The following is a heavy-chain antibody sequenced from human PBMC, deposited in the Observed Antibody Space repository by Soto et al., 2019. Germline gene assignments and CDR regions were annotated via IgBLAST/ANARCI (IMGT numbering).Heavy chain of an antibody. V-gene: IGHV1-2*04. Sequence: ASVKVSCKASGYTFTGYYMHWVRQAPGQGLEWMGWINPNSGGTNYAQKFQGWVTMTRDTSISTAYMELSRLGSDDTAVYYCARDTQVLRYFDWLYYYYYGMDVWGQGTTVTVSS. D-gene: IGHD3-9*01. CDR2: INPNSGGT. CDR1: GYTFTGYY. J-gene: IGHJ6*02. CDR3: ARDTQVLRYFDWLYYYYYGMDV.